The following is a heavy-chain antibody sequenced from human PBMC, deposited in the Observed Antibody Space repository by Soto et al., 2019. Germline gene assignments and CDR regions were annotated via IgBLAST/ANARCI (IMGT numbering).Heavy chain of an antibody. Sequence: ASVKVSCKASGYTFTSYDINWVRQAPGQGLEWMGWINPNSGGTNYAQKFQGWVTMTRDTSISTAYMELSRLRSDDTAVYYCARGDVYSCDYWGQGTLVTVSS. D-gene: IGHD1-26*01. CDR3: ARGDVYSCDY. V-gene: IGHV1-2*04. J-gene: IGHJ4*02. CDR2: INPNSGGT. CDR1: GYTFTSYD.